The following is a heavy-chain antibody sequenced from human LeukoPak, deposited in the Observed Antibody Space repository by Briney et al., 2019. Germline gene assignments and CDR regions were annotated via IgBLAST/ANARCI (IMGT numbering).Heavy chain of an antibody. CDR3: ARYNYCSSTSCYYYYYYMDV. D-gene: IGHD2-2*01. CDR2: IYYSGRT. J-gene: IGHJ6*03. Sequence: PSETLSLTCTVSGVSISSYYWSWLRQPQGKGLEWVGYIYYSGRTNYNPSLKSRVRISVDTAKNQFSLKLSSVTAADTAVYYCARYNYCSSTSCYYYYYYMDVWGKGTTVTVSS. CDR1: GVSISSYY. V-gene: IGHV4-59*01.